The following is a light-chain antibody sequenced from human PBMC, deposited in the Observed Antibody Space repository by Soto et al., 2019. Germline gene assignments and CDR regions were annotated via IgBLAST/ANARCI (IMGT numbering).Light chain of an antibody. CDR2: KAS. V-gene: IGKV1-5*03. CDR1: PSVSTL. CDR3: QQYNLYAPWA. J-gene: IGKJ1*01. Sequence: DVQMTQSPSTLSASVGERVTITCRASPSVSTLLAWYQQKTGKAPKLLIIKASRLESGVPSRFSGSVTGTDFALTISSLQPDDFGTYYCQQYNLYAPWAVGQGTKVDIK.